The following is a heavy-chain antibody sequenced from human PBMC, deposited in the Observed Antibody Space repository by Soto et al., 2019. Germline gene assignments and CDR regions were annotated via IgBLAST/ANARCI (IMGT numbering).Heavy chain of an antibody. CDR1: GYTFTSYD. V-gene: IGHV1-8*01. J-gene: IGHJ6*03. CDR3: ARGYDFWSGYSVGYMDV. D-gene: IGHD3-3*01. Sequence: QVQLVQSGAEVKKPGASVKVSCKASGYTFTSYDINWVRQATGQGLEWMGWMNPNRGNTGYAQKFQGRATMTRNTSISTAYMELSSLRSEDTAVYYCARGYDFWSGYSVGYMDVWGKGTTVTVSS. CDR2: MNPNRGNT.